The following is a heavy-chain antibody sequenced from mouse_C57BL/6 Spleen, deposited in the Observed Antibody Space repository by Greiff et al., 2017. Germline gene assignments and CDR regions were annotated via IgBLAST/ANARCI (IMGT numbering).Heavy chain of an antibody. Sequence: QVQLQQPGAELVKPGASVKLSCKASGYTFTSYWMQWVKQRPGQGLEWIGEIDPSDSYTNYNQKFKGKATLTVDTSSSTAYMQLSSLTSEDSAVYYCARRTAQAQDWGQGTLVTVSA. CDR1: GYTFTSYW. J-gene: IGHJ3*01. CDR2: IDPSDSYT. CDR3: ARRTAQAQD. D-gene: IGHD3-2*02. V-gene: IGHV1-50*01.